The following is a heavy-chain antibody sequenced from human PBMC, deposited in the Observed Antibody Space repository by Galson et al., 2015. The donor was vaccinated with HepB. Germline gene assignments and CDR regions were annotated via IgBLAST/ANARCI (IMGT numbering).Heavy chain of an antibody. CDR3: AREEQCGDGCFRALDY. D-gene: IGHD2-21*02. J-gene: IGHJ4*02. CDR1: GYTFSSYA. CDR2: INAGNGNT. V-gene: IGHV1-3*01. Sequence: SVKVSCKASGYTFSSYAMHWVRQAPGQRLEWMGWINAGNGNTKYSQKFQGRVTSTRGTPADIIYMELRSLRSEDTAVYYCAREEQCGDGCFRALDYWGQGTLVTVSS.